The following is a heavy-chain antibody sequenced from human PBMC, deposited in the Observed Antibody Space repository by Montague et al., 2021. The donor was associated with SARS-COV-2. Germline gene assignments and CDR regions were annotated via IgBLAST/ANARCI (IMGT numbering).Heavy chain of an antibody. V-gene: IGHV3-23*01. J-gene: IGHJ5*02. D-gene: IGHD3-10*01. CDR3: AKGFTYYFASGGYPNYFDP. Sequence: LSLSFSASGFTFSSYAMIWVRQAPGKGLEWVSTISSTGGSTYYADSVKGRFIISRDNSRNTVYMQMNNLRAEDTAVYYCAKGFTYYFASGGYPNYFDPWGQGTLVSVSS. CDR1: GFTFSSYA. CDR2: ISSTGGST.